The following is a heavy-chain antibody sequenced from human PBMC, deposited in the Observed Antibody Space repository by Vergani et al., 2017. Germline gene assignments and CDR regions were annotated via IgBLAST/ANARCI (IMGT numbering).Heavy chain of an antibody. D-gene: IGHD3-10*01. J-gene: IGHJ4*02. Sequence: QVQLQESGPGLVKPSETLSLTCTVSGGSISSHYWSWIRQHPGKGLEWIGYIYYSGSTNYNPSLKSRVIISVDTSKNQFSLKLSSVTAADTAVYYCAREGFAGSYYNPQFYYFDDWGQGTLVTVSS. V-gene: IGHV4-59*11. CDR2: IYYSGST. CDR3: AREGFAGSYYNPQFYYFDD. CDR1: GGSISSHY.